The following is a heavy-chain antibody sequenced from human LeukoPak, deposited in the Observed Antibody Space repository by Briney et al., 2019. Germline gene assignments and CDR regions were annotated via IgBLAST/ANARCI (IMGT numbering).Heavy chain of an antibody. Sequence: PGGSLRLSCAASGFTFSTYSMNWVRQAPGKGLEWVSYVSSSGDTIYYADSVKGRFTISRDNAKNSLYLQVSSLRDGDTAVYYCASPSGDGYSFRYFDHWGQGALLTVSS. V-gene: IGHV3-48*02. CDR1: GFTFSTYS. D-gene: IGHD5-24*01. CDR3: ASPSGDGYSFRYFDH. CDR2: VSSSGDTI. J-gene: IGHJ4*02.